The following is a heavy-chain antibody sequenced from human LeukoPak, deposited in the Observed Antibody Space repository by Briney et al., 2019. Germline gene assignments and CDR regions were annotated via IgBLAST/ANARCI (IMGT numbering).Heavy chain of an antibody. CDR2: INPTGGST. Sequence: ASVKVSCKASGYTFPSYFMHWVRQAPGQGLEWMGIINPTGGSTTYAQKFQGRVTMTRDTSTSTVYMELSSLRSDDTAVYYCARGGASSIPLDYWGRGTLVTVSS. J-gene: IGHJ4*02. CDR1: GYTFPSYF. D-gene: IGHD1-26*01. V-gene: IGHV1-46*01. CDR3: ARGGASSIPLDY.